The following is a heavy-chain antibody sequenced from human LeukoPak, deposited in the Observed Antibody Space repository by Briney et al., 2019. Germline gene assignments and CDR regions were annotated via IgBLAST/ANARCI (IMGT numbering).Heavy chain of an antibody. CDR3: ARDGGYCSGGSCDYYYYYYMDV. D-gene: IGHD2-15*01. CDR1: GFTFSSYA. V-gene: IGHV3-64*01. J-gene: IGHJ6*03. Sequence: GGSLRLSCAASGFTFSSYAMHWVRQAPGKGLEYVSAISSNGGSTYYANSVKGRFTISRDNSKNTLYLQMGSLRAEDMAVYYCARDGGYCSGGSCDYYYYYYMDVWGKGTTVTVSS. CDR2: ISSNGGST.